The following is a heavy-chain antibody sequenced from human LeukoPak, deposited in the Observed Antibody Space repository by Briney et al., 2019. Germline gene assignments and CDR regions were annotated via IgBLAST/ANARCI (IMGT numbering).Heavy chain of an antibody. V-gene: IGHV1-69*05. CDR1: GGTFSSYA. J-gene: IGHJ4*02. CDR3: ARDRWDSSGWYGRDYFDC. Sequence: GASVKVSCKASGGTFSSYAISWVRQAPGQGLEWMGRIIPIFGTANYAQKFQGRVTITTDESTSTAYMELSSLRSEDTAVYYCARDRWDSSGWYGRDYFDCWGQGTLVTVFS. D-gene: IGHD6-19*01. CDR2: IIPIFGTA.